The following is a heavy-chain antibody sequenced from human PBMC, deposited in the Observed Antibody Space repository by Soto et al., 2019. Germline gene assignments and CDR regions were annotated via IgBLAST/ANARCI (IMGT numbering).Heavy chain of an antibody. D-gene: IGHD1-26*01. CDR3: ARDGVGHTTFFGYFDY. V-gene: IGHV3-33*01. CDR2: IRYDGSNI. Sequence: QVQLVESGGGVVQPGRSLRLSCAASGFTFSGLGMHWVRQAPGKGLEWVAVIRYDGSNIYYADAVKGRFTISRDNSKYALYLQMSSLRADDTAVYYCARDGVGHTTFFGYFDYWGQGTLVTVSS. J-gene: IGHJ4*02. CDR1: GFTFSGLG.